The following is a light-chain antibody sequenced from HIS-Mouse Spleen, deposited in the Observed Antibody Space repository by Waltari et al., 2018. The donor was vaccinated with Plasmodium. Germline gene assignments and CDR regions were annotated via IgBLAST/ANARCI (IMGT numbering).Light chain of an antibody. Sequence: QSALTPPASVSGSPGPSITISCTGTSSDVGGYTYVSWYQQHPGKAPKLMIYDVSNRPSGVSNRFSGSKSGNTASLTISGLQAEDEADYYCSSYTSSSTWVFGGGTKLTVL. CDR1: SSDVGGYTY. J-gene: IGLJ3*02. CDR3: SSYTSSSTWV. CDR2: DVS. V-gene: IGLV2-14*03.